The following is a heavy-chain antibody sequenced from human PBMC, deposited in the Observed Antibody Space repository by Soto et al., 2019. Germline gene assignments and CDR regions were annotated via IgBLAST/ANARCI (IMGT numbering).Heavy chain of an antibody. CDR1: GFTFDDYA. V-gene: IGHV3-9*01. J-gene: IGHJ6*03. CDR2: ISWNSGSI. CDR3: AKEGCSGGSCYFDYYYYMDV. Sequence: GGSLRLSCAASGFTFDDYAMHWVRQAPGKGLEWVSGISWNSGSIGYADSVKGRFTISRDNAKNSLYLQMNSLRAEDTALYYCAKEGCSGGSCYFDYYYYMDVWGKGTTVTVSS. D-gene: IGHD2-15*01.